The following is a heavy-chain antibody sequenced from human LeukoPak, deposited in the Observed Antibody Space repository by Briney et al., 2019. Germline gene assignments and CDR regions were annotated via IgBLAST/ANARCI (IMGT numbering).Heavy chain of an antibody. D-gene: IGHD3-10*01. V-gene: IGHV4-31*03. J-gene: IGHJ4*02. CDR2: IHSSGTT. CDR3: ARAIRGDMVRGAVDY. Sequence: SETLSLTCTVSGGSICSGRYYWTWIRQHPGKGLEWIGHIHSSGTTFYNPSLKSRLIISEDTSKNQFSLRLSSVTAADTAIYYCARAIRGDMVRGAVDYWGQGTLVTVSS. CDR1: GGSICSGRYY.